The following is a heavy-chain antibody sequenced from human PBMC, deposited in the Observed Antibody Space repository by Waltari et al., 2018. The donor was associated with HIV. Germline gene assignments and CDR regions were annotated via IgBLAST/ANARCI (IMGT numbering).Heavy chain of an antibody. Sequence: EVQLVQSGAEVKKPGESLKISCKGSGSSFTSYWIGRVRQMPGKGLEWLGIIYPGDSDTRYSPSFQGQVTISADKSISTAYLQWSSLKASDTAMYYCARLPGIAAAGTGSGFDYWGQGTLVTVSS. J-gene: IGHJ4*02. CDR2: IYPGDSDT. D-gene: IGHD6-13*01. CDR3: ARLPGIAAAGTGSGFDY. V-gene: IGHV5-51*03. CDR1: GSSFTSYW.